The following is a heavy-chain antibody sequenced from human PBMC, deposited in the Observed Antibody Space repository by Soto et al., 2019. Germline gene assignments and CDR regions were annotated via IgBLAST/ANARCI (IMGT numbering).Heavy chain of an antibody. CDR3: ARGNLSFDFDS. CDR2: ISGDGINT. Sequence: QIQLVESGGDVVQPGRSLRLSCAASGFNFGFFGMHWVRQAPGKGLEWVAFISGDGINTHYADSVRGRFTLSRDYSKKTMYLQMDTLRKDDTALYYCARGNLSFDFDSWGQGTLVTVSS. D-gene: IGHD3-10*01. V-gene: IGHV3-30*03. J-gene: IGHJ4*02. CDR1: GFNFGFFG.